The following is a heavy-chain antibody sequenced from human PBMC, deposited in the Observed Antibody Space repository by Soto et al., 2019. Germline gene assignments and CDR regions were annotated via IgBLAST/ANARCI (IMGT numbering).Heavy chain of an antibody. CDR1: GASIDNYH. J-gene: IGHJ5*02. Sequence: QVQLQESGPRLVNPSETLSLSCSVSGASIDNYHWSWIRQSAGKGLEWIGRIAPSGSTNYNPSLKGRVTMSVDTSKTHFSLKMRSVTAADTAVYFCARDRSAAGPSNWFDPRGQGTLVTVSS. D-gene: IGHD6-13*01. CDR2: IAPSGST. CDR3: ARDRSAAGPSNWFDP. V-gene: IGHV4-4*07.